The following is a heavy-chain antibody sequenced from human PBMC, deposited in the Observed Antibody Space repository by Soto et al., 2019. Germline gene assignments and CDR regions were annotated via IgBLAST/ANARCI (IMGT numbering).Heavy chain of an antibody. CDR2: IKQDGTEK. J-gene: IGHJ4*02. V-gene: IGHV3-7*05. CDR1: GLTFSNYW. CDR3: ARAYN. D-gene: IGHD1-1*01. Sequence: VQLVESGGGLVQPGGSLRLSCAASGLTFSNYWMSWVRQAPGKGLEGVASIKQDGTEKYYVDSVRGRFTISRDNTKSSLYLQMNSLRAEDTAMCFCARAYNWGQGTLVTVSS.